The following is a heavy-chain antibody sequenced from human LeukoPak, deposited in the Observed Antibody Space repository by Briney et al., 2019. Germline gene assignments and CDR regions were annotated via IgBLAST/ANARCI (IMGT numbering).Heavy chain of an antibody. CDR3: AGERMVLGSSWSQPRDGYFDY. CDR1: GFTFINYA. J-gene: IGHJ4*02. Sequence: GGSLRLSCAASGFTFINYAMIWVRQAPGKGLEWVSTISGSGSVTYYADSVKGRFTISRDNSKNTLYLQMNSLRAEDTAVYYCAGERMVLGSSWSQPRDGYFDYWGQGTLVTVSS. D-gene: IGHD3-10*01. V-gene: IGHV3-23*01. CDR2: ISGSGSVT.